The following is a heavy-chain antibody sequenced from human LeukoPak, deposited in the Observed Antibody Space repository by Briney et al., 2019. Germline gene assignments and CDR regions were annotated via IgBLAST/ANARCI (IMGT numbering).Heavy chain of an antibody. CDR2: IYYSGST. Sequence: SETLSLTCTVSGGSISSGGYYWSWIRQHPGKGLEWIGYIYYSGSTYYNPSLKSRVTISVDTSKNQFSLKLSSVTAADTAVYYCARLNYYDSSGYYPQEYWGQGTLVTVSS. J-gene: IGHJ4*02. CDR3: ARLNYYDSSGYYPQEY. D-gene: IGHD3-22*01. CDR1: GGSISSGGYY. V-gene: IGHV4-31*03.